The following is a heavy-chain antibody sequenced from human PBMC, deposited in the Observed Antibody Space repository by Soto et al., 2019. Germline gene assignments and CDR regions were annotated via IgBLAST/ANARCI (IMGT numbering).Heavy chain of an antibody. CDR3: ATVRRDVVPTLLVSRFFEYFDY. CDR2: FDPEDGET. V-gene: IGHV1-24*01. CDR1: GYTLTELS. Sequence: ASVKGSCKVSGYTLTELSMHWVRQAPGKGLEWMGGFDPEDGETIYAQKFQGRVTMTEDTSTDTAYMELSSLRSEDTAVYYCATVRRDVVPTLLVSRFFEYFDYWGQGTLVPVSS. J-gene: IGHJ4*02. D-gene: IGHD3-3*01.